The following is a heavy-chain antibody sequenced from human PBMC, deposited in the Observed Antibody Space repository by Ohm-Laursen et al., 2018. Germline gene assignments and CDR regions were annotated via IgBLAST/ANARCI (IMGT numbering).Heavy chain of an antibody. CDR2: IYYSGST. Sequence: SQTLSLTCTVSGGSISSGGYYWSWIRQHPGKGLEWIGYIYYSGSTYYNPSLKSRVTISVDTSKNQFSLKLRSVTAADTAVYYCARVDRYYYYGMDVWGQGTTVTVSS. CDR3: ARVDRYYYYGMDV. V-gene: IGHV4-31*03. CDR1: GGSISSGGYY. J-gene: IGHJ6*02.